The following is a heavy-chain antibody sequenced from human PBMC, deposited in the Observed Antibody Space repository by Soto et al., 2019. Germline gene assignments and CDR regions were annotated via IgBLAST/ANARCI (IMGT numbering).Heavy chain of an antibody. V-gene: IGHV3-48*01. CDR2: ISSSSSTI. D-gene: IGHD6-13*01. J-gene: IGHJ4*02. CDR3: ARDLGGPAGTFSYYFDY. CDR1: GFTFSSYS. Sequence: GGSLRLSCAASGFTFSSYSMNWVRQAPGKGLEWVSYISSSSSTIYYADSVKGRFTISRDNAKNSLYLQMNSLRAEDTAVYYCARDLGGPAGTFSYYFDYWGQGTLVTVSS.